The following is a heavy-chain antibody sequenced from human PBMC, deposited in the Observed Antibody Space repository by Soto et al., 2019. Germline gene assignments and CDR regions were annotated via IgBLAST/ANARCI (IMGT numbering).Heavy chain of an antibody. J-gene: IGHJ3*02. CDR1: GYTFTNYA. Sequence: ASVKVSCKASGYTFTNYAMHWVRLAPGQRLEWMGWINAGNGNTKYSQKFQGRVTISRDTSASTAYMELSSLRSEDTAVYYCARDNYCSSIRCYQALDIWGQGTTVTVSS. D-gene: IGHD2-2*01. CDR2: INAGNGNT. V-gene: IGHV1-3*01. CDR3: ARDNYCSSIRCYQALDI.